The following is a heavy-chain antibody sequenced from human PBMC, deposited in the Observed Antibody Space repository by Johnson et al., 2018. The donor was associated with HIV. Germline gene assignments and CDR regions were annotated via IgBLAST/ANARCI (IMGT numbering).Heavy chain of an antibody. CDR1: GFTFSGSA. D-gene: IGHD6-19*01. CDR3: ARDRWLGDAFDI. V-gene: IGHV3-73*01. Sequence: VQLVESGGGLVQPGGSLKLSCVASGFTFSGSAMHWVRQASGKGLEWVGRIRSKANSYATAYAASVTGRFTISRDDSQNTAYLQMNSLRAGDTAVYYCARDRWLGDAFDIWGQGTMVTVSS. J-gene: IGHJ3*02. CDR2: IRSKANSYAT.